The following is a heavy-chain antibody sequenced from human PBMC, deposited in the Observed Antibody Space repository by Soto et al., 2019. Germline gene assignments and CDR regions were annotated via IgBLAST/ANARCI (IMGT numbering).Heavy chain of an antibody. D-gene: IGHD2-2*01. CDR3: ARDSPLTPDYIVVVPAADYYYGMDV. V-gene: IGHV4-31*03. CDR1: GGSISSGGYY. Sequence: QVQLQESGPGLVKPSQTLSLTCTVSGGSISSGGYYWSWIRQHPGKGLEWIGYIYYSGSTYYNPSLKSRVTISVDTPKNQFSLKLSSVTAADTAVYYCARDSPLTPDYIVVVPAADYYYGMDVWGQGTTVTVSS. CDR2: IYYSGST. J-gene: IGHJ6*02.